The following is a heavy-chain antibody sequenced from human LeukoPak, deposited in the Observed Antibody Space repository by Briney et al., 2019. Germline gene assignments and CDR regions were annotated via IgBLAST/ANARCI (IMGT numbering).Heavy chain of an antibody. CDR3: AKDAAAAGTWYFDL. Sequence: GGSLRLSCAASGFTFSSYGMHWVRQAPGKGLEWVAVISYDGSNKYYADSVKGRFTISRDNSKNTLYLQMNSLRAEDTALYYCAKDAAAAGTWYFDLWGRGTLVTVSS. CDR2: ISYDGSNK. D-gene: IGHD6-13*01. V-gene: IGHV3-30*18. CDR1: GFTFSSYG. J-gene: IGHJ2*01.